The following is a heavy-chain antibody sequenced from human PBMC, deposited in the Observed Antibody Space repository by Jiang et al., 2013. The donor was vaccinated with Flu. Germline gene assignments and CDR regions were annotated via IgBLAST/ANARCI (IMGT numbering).Heavy chain of an antibody. V-gene: IGHV3-23*01. Sequence: VQLLESGGGLLQPGGSLRLSCTTSGFAFSHYAMTWVRQAPGKGLEWVSGLSGSGDNTYYADSVRGRFAISRDNSKNTLYLQMNTLRAEDTAVYFCAKVNYYSTYSPFDYWAREPWSPSPQ. J-gene: IGHJ4*02. CDR1: GFAFSHYA. D-gene: IGHD4-11*01. CDR2: LSGSGDNT. CDR3: AKVNYYSTYSPFDY.